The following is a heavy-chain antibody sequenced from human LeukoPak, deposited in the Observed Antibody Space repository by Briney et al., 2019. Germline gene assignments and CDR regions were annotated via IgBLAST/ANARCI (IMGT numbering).Heavy chain of an antibody. D-gene: IGHD2-21*02. J-gene: IGHJ4*01. V-gene: IGHV3-53*01. CDR2: IYSGGST. Sequence: GGSLRLSCAASGFIVSSNYMSWVRQAPGKGLQWVSVIYSGGSTYYADSVEGRFTISTDNSKNTLYLQMNSLRAEDTAVYYCARENPATARLFDYWGQGTLVTVSS. CDR3: ARENPATARLFDY. CDR1: GFIVSSNY.